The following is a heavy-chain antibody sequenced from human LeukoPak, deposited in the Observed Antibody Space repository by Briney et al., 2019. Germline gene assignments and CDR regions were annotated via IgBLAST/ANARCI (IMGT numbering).Heavy chain of an antibody. CDR3: ARRAGEYSHPYDY. D-gene: IGHD2/OR15-2a*01. Sequence: GGSLRLSCTVSGFTVSINSMSWVRQAPGKGLEWVSFIYSGGNTHYSDSVKGRFTISRDNSRNTLYLQMNSLRAEDTAVYYCARRAGEYSHPYDYWGQGTLVTVSS. CDR2: IYSGGNT. V-gene: IGHV3-53*01. CDR1: GFTVSINS. J-gene: IGHJ4*02.